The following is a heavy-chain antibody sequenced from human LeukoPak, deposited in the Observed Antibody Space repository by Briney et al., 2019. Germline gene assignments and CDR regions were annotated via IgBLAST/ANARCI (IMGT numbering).Heavy chain of an antibody. CDR1: GFTFSCDG. Sequence: PGGSLRLASAASGFTFSCDGRHSVRQAPGKGLEWVAVIWYDGSNNYYADSVKGRFTISRDNSKTTLYLQMNSLRAEDTAVYYCASSTMVRGVIANYGSDIWGQGTMVTVSS. V-gene: IGHV3-33*01. D-gene: IGHD3-10*01. CDR2: IWYDGSNN. CDR3: ASSTMVRGVIANYGSDI. J-gene: IGHJ3*02.